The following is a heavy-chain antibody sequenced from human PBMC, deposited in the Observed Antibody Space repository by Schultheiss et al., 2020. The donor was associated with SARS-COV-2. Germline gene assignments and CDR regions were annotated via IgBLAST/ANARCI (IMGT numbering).Heavy chain of an antibody. CDR2: ISKSGGTS. V-gene: IGHV3-48*03. Sequence: GGSLRLSCASSGFIFGDYEMNWVRQAPGKGLQWLAYISKSGGTSYYADSVKGRFTISRDNAKSTLYLQVNSLRADDTAVYYCVRDWVYCGGGSCHSLGQMDVWGKGTTVTVSS. CDR1: GFIFGDYE. CDR3: VRDWVYCGGGSCHSLGQMDV. J-gene: IGHJ6*04. D-gene: IGHD2-15*01.